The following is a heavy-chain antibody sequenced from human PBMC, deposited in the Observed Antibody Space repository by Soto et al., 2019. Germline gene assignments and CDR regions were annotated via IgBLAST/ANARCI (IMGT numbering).Heavy chain of an antibody. D-gene: IGHD2-15*01. CDR1: GFTFSSYG. Sequence: GGSLRLSCAASGFTFSSYGMHWVRQAPGKGLEWVAVISYDGSNKYYADSVKGRFTISRDNSKNTLNLQMNSLRAKDTDVYNCAKAGYCSGGSCYHDAFDIWGQGTMVTVSS. V-gene: IGHV3-30*18. CDR3: AKAGYCSGGSCYHDAFDI. J-gene: IGHJ3*02. CDR2: ISYDGSNK.